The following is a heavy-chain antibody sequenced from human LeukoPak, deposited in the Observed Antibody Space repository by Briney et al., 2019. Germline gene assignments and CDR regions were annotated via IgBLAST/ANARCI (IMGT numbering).Heavy chain of an antibody. J-gene: IGHJ4*02. CDR2: INPNGGGT. D-gene: IGHD3-10*01. Sequence: GSVKVSCKASGYTFTGYYMHWVPQAPGQGLEWRAWINPNGGGTSYAQKFQGGVTMTRDTSISTAYMELSRLRSDDTAVYYCARAMVRGVVITLGRRFAYWGQGTLVTVSS. V-gene: IGHV1-2*02. CDR1: GYTFTGYY. CDR3: ARAMVRGVVITLGRRFAY.